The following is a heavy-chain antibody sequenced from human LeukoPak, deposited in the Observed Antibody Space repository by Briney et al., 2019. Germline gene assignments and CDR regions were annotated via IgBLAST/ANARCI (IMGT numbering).Heavy chain of an antibody. Sequence: GGSLRLSCAASGFTFSSYAMSWVRQAPEKGLEWVSTISGSGGGTYYADSVKGRFTISRDNSKNTLYLQMNSLRAEDTAVYYCAKDLSSGWYPYYFDFWGRGTLVTVSS. CDR1: GFTFSSYA. CDR3: AKDLSSGWYPYYFDF. D-gene: IGHD6-19*01. J-gene: IGHJ4*02. CDR2: ISGSGGGT. V-gene: IGHV3-23*01.